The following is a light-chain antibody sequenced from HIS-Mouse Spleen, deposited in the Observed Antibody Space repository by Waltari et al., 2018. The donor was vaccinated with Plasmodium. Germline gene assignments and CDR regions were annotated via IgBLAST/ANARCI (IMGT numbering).Light chain of an antibody. CDR2: DVS. J-gene: IGLJ3*02. CDR3: CSYAGSYTWV. Sequence: QSALTQPRSVSGSPGQSVTISCTRTRRDLGGYNYVPWYQQHPGKAPNRMIYDVSKRPSGVPDRFSGSKSGNTASLTISGLQAEDEADYYCCSYAGSYTWVFGGGTKLTVL. V-gene: IGLV2-11*01. CDR1: RRDLGGYNY.